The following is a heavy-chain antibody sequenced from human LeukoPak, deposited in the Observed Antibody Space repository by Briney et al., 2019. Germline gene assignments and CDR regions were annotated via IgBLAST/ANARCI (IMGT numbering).Heavy chain of an antibody. Sequence: EASVKVSCKASGYTFTGYYMHWVRQAPGQGLEWMGWINPNSGGTSYAQKFQGRVTMTRDTSISTAYMELSRLRSDDTAVYYCAREERQWDLGYWGQGTLVTVSS. J-gene: IGHJ4*02. V-gene: IGHV1-2*02. CDR1: GYTFTGYY. CDR3: AREERQWDLGY. D-gene: IGHD1-26*01. CDR2: INPNSGGT.